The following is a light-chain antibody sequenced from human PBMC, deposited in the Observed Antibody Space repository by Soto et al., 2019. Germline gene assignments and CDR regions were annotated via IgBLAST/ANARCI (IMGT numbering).Light chain of an antibody. V-gene: IGKV3-11*01. Sequence: EIVLTQSPATLSLSPWERATLSCRASQSVSSYLAWYQQKPGQAPRLLIYDASNRATGIPARFSGSGSGTDFTLTISSLEPEDFAVYYCQQRSNSTFGQGTRLEIK. CDR3: QQRSNST. J-gene: IGKJ5*01. CDR1: QSVSSY. CDR2: DAS.